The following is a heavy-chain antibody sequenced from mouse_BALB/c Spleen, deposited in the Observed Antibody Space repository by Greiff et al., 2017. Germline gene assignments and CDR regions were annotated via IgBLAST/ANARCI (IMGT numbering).Heavy chain of an antibody. CDR2: ISSGGST. CDR1: GFTFSSYA. V-gene: IGHV5-6-5*01. CDR3: ARVGHYYGSSYEVYFDY. J-gene: IGHJ2*01. D-gene: IGHD1-1*01. Sequence: EVKLVESGGGLVKPGGSLKLSCAASGFTFSSYAMSWVRQTPEMRLEWVASISSGGSTYYPDSVKGRFTISRDNARNILYLQMSSLRSEDTAMYYCARVGHYYGSSYEVYFDYWGQGTTLTVSS.